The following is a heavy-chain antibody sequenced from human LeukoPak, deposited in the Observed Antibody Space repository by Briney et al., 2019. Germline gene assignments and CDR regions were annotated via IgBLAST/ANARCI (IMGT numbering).Heavy chain of an antibody. CDR2: MNPNSGNT. J-gene: IGHJ6*03. CDR1: GYTFTSYD. Sequence: GASVKVSCKASGYTFTSYDINWVRQATGQGLEWMGWMNPNSGNTGYAQKFQGRVTMTRNTSISTAYMELSSLRSEDTAVYYCARSVGSGRMASYYMDVWGKGTTVTISS. CDR3: ARSVGSGRMASYYMDV. D-gene: IGHD3-10*01. V-gene: IGHV1-8*01.